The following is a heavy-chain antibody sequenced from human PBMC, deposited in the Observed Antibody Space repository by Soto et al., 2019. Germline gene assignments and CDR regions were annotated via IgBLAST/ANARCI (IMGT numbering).Heavy chain of an antibody. CDR2: INSHESST. D-gene: IGHD5-12*01. V-gene: IGHV3-74*01. CDR1: GFTFGTYN. J-gene: IGHJ6*02. CDR3: AKDREAGPIQDIVATNYGMDV. Sequence: GSLRLSCGASGFTFGTYNMHWVRQDTGKGLMWVSRINSHESSTNYADTVKGRFTISRDNSKNTLYLQMNSLRAEDTAVYYCAKDREAGPIQDIVATNYGMDVWGQGTTVTVSS.